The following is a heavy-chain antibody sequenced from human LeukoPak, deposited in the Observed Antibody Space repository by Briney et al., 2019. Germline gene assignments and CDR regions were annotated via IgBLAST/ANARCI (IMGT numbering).Heavy chain of an antibody. CDR1: GFTVSSNY. Sequence: QPGGSLRLSCAASGFTVSSNYMSWVRQAPGKGLEWVSVIYSGGSTYYADSVKGRFTISRDNSKNTLYLQMNSLRAEDTAVYYCAREPFAAVAGTVYYYGMDVWGQGTTVTVSS. CDR3: AREPFAAVAGTVYYYGMDV. V-gene: IGHV3-53*01. J-gene: IGHJ6*02. D-gene: IGHD6-19*01. CDR2: IYSGGST.